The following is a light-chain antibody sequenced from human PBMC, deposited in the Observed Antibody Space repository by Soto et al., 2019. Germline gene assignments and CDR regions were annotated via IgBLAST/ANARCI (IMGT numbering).Light chain of an antibody. V-gene: IGLV2-8*01. CDR3: SSYGGSDNLI. J-gene: IGLJ2*01. CDR1: SNDLRGYNY. CDR2: EVR. Sequence: QSALTQPPSASGAPGQSVTITCPGSSNDLRGYNYVSWDQHHPGKAPKLIIYEVRERPSGVPDRFSVSKSGNTASLTVSGLQADDEADYYCSSYGGSDNLIFGGGTKLTVL.